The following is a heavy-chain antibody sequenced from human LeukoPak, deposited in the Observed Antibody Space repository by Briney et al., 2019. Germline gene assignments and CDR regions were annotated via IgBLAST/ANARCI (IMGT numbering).Heavy chain of an antibody. CDR2: ISSSSSYI. Sequence: GGSLRLSCAASGFTFSSYGMSWVRQAPGKGLEWVSSISSSSSYIYYADSVKGRFTISRDNAKNSLYLQMNSLRAEDTAVYYCARDWDYGDYSDYWGQGTLVTVSS. CDR3: ARDWDYGDYSDY. V-gene: IGHV3-21*01. D-gene: IGHD4-17*01. J-gene: IGHJ4*02. CDR1: GFTFSSYG.